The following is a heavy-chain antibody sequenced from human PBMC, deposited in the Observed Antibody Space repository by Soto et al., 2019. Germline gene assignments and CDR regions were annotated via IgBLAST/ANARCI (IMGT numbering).Heavy chain of an antibody. CDR1: GFTFRNHA. V-gene: IGHV3-33*08. CDR2: IWSDGTSK. Sequence: QVQLVESGGGVVQPGRSLRLSCAASGFTFRNHAMHWVRQAPGKGLEWVGLIWSDGTSKYYADSVKGRFTISRGNSKNTLYLEMNSLRVEDTAIYYCARDQGVVIIKDHWGQGTLVTVSS. D-gene: IGHD2-8*01. J-gene: IGHJ4*02. CDR3: ARDQGVVIIKDH.